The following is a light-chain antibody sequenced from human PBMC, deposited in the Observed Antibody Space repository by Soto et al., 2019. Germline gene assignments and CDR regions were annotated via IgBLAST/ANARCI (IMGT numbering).Light chain of an antibody. CDR3: QQYNSYSIT. CDR1: QSISNW. Sequence: DIQMTQSPSTLSASVGDRVTNTCRASQSISNWLAWFQQKPGKAPKVLIYKASNLESGVPPRFSGTGSGTEFTLTISSLQPDDFATYYCQQYNSYSITFGQGTRLEIK. V-gene: IGKV1-5*03. CDR2: KAS. J-gene: IGKJ5*01.